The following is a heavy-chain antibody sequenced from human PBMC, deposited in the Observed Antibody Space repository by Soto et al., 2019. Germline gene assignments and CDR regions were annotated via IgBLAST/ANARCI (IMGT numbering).Heavy chain of an antibody. CDR1: GFTFSSYS. V-gene: IGHV3-48*02. CDR2: ISSSSSTI. CDR3: ARWCTSGSGSCLDY. Sequence: EVQLVESGGGLVQPGGSLRLSCAASGFTFSSYSMNWVRQAPGKGLEWVSYISSSSSTIYYADSVKGRFTISRDNAKNALYLQMNSLRDEDTAVYYCARWCTSGSGSCLDYWGQGTLVTVSS. J-gene: IGHJ4*02. D-gene: IGHD3-10*01.